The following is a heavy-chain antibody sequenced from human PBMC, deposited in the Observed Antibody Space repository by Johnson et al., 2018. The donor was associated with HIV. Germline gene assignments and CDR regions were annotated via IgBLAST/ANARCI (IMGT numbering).Heavy chain of an antibody. CDR1: GFMFDEYG. V-gene: IGHV3-15*01. Sequence: EVQLVESGGGVVRPGGSLRLTCEASGFMFDEYGMSWVRQAPGKGLEWVGRIKSKTDGETTDYGAPVKGRFTISRDDSRNRVYLQMNSLKTEDTAMYYCTTDSEGHVFDIWGQGTMVTVSS. CDR3: TTDSEGHVFDI. CDR2: IKSKTDGETT. J-gene: IGHJ3*02.